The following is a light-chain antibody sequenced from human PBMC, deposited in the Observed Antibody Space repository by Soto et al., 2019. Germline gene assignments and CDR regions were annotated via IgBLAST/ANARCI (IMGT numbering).Light chain of an antibody. CDR1: QSISSW. J-gene: IGKJ1*01. V-gene: IGKV1-5*03. Sequence: DIQMTQSPSTLSASVGDRVTITCRASQSISSWLAWYQQKPGKAPKLLIYKASSLESGVPSTFSGSGSGTEFTLTISSLQPDDFATYYCLQYNSYSAWTVGQGTKVEIK. CDR2: KAS. CDR3: LQYNSYSAWT.